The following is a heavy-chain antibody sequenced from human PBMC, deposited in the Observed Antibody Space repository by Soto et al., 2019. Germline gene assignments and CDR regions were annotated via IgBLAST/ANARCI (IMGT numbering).Heavy chain of an antibody. CDR1: GYTFTSYG. CDR2: ISAYNGNT. D-gene: IGHD6-6*01. CDR3: ARDSHKYSISSLLDY. J-gene: IGHJ4*02. V-gene: IGHV1-18*01. Sequence: QVQLVQSGAEVKKPGASVKVSCKASGYTFTSYGISWVRQAPGQGLEWMGWISAYNGNTNYAQKLKGRVTMTTDTATSTAYMELKSLRADDTAVYYCARDSHKYSISSLLDYWGQGTLVTVAS.